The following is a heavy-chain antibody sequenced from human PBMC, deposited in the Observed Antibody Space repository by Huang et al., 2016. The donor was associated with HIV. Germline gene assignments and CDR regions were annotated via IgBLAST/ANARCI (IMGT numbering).Heavy chain of an antibody. V-gene: IGHV1-3*01. J-gene: IGHJ3*01. D-gene: IGHD2-2*03. CDR1: GYSFTTYS. CDR3: ARADRGDGYQGAFDV. CDR2: INPGNGRI. Sequence: QVQLVQSEAEFKKPGASLKLSCAAFGYSFTTYSIHWLRRVPGQSLQWLGWINPGNGRIPLLQSFNGRVTLSRDISAATVYMQLSGLTPDDTATYYCARADRGDGYQGAFDVWGQGTVVTVSS.